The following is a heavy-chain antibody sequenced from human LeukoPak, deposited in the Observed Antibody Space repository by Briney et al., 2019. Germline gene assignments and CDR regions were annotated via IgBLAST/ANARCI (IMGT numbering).Heavy chain of an antibody. V-gene: IGHV3-23*01. D-gene: IGHD3-22*01. CDR2: ISGSGGST. Sequence: GGSLRLSCAASGFTFSNYAMSWVRQAPGKGLEWVSAISGSGGSTYYADSVKGRFTISRDNSKNTLYLQMNSLRAEDTAVYYCAKDRIPYSDSSGYRFDFWGQGTLVTVSS. CDR1: GFTFSNYA. CDR3: AKDRIPYSDSSGYRFDF. J-gene: IGHJ4*02.